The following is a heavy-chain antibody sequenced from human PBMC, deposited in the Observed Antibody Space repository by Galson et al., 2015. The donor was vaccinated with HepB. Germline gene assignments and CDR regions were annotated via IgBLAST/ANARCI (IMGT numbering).Heavy chain of an antibody. V-gene: IGHV3-30*04. CDR3: AREGPDYSGTRYDALDI. CDR2: ISYDGSNK. CDR1: GFTFSSYA. J-gene: IGHJ3*02. Sequence: SLRLSCAASGFTFSSYAMHWVRQAPGKGLEWVAVISYDGSNKYYADSVKGRFTISRDNSKNTLYLQMNSLRAEDTAVYYCAREGPDYSGTRYDALDIWGQGTMVTVSS. D-gene: IGHD1-26*01.